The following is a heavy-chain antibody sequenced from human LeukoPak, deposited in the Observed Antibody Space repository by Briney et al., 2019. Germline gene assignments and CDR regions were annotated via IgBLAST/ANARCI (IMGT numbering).Heavy chain of an antibody. D-gene: IGHD3-22*01. CDR1: GGTFSSYA. V-gene: IGHV1-69*13. Sequence: ASVKVSCKASGGTFSSYAISWVRQAPGQGLEWMGGIIPIFGTANYAQKFQGRVTITADESTSTAYMELSSLRSEDTAVYYCARDPTLQHYYDSSGPNWFDPWGQGTLVTVSS. CDR3: ARDPTLQHYYDSSGPNWFDP. J-gene: IGHJ5*02. CDR2: IIPIFGTA.